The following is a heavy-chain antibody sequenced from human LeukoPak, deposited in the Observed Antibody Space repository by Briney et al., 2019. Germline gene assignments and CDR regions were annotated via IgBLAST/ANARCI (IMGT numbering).Heavy chain of an antibody. D-gene: IGHD3-16*01. CDR2: INHSGST. CDR1: GGSFSGYY. J-gene: IGHJ4*02. V-gene: IGHV4-34*01. Sequence: MSSETLSLTCAVYGGSFSGYYWSWIRQPPGKGLEWIGEINHSGSTNYNPSLKSRVTISVDTSKNQFSLKLSSVTAADTAVYYCARLGSYAKKYFVYWGQGTLVTVSS. CDR3: ARLGSYAKKYFVY.